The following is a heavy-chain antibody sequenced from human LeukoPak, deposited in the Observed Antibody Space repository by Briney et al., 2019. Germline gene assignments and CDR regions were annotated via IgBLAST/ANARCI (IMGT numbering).Heavy chain of an antibody. D-gene: IGHD6-25*01. Sequence: SETLSLTCSVSSGSISTYSWSWIRQPAGKGLEWIGRIYASGITNYNPSLKSRVTMSVDTSKNQFSLKLTFVTAADTAVYYCARDPLGAAAWGIYYFDSWGQGTLVTVSS. J-gene: IGHJ4*02. CDR3: ARDPLGAAAWGIYYFDS. V-gene: IGHV4-4*07. CDR1: SGSISTYS. CDR2: IYASGIT.